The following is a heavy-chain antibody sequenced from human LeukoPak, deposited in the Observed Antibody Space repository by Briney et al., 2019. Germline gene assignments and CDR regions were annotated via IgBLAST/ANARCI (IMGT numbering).Heavy chain of an antibody. V-gene: IGHV4-59*01. J-gene: IGHJ3*02. CDR3: AGSVSRYFDAFDI. CDR1: GGSISSYY. CDR2: IYYSGST. D-gene: IGHD3-9*01. Sequence: SETLSLTCTVSGGSISSYYWSWIRQPPGKGLEWIGYIYYSGSTNYNPSLKSRVTISVDTSKNQFSLKLSSVTAADTAVYYCAGSVSRYFDAFDIWGQGTMVTVSS.